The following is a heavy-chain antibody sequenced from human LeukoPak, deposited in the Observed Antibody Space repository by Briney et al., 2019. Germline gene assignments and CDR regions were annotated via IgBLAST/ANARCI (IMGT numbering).Heavy chain of an antibody. CDR2: INSDGSST. J-gene: IGHJ4*02. CDR3: ARRAAPQDY. V-gene: IGHV3-74*01. CDR1: GFTFDDYG. Sequence: GGSLRLSCAASGFTFDDYGMSWVRQAPGKGLVWVSRINSDGSSTTYADSVKGRFTISRDNAKNTLYLQMNSLRTEDTAVYYCARRAAPQDYWGQGTLVTVSS. D-gene: IGHD6-25*01.